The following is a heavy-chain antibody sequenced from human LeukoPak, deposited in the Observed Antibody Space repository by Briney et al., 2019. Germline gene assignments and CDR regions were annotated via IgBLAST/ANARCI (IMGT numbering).Heavy chain of an antibody. CDR3: ARDVVIAVAGQNWFDP. CDR2: ISSSGSTI. D-gene: IGHD6-19*01. J-gene: IGHJ5*02. CDR1: GFTFSSYE. V-gene: IGHV3-48*03. Sequence: GGSLRLSCAASGFTFSSYEMNWVRQAPGKGLEWVSYISSSGSTIYYADSVKGRFTISRDNAKNSLYLQMNSLRAEDTAVYYCARDVVIAVAGQNWFDPWGQGTLVTVSS.